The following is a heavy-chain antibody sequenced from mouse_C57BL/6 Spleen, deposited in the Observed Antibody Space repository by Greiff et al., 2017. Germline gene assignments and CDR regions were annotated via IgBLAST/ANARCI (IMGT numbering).Heavy chain of an antibody. CDR3: ARDYGSSYGYFDV. V-gene: IGHV1-64*01. J-gene: IGHJ1*03. CDR2: IHPNSGST. Sequence: VQGVESGAELVKPGASVKLSCKASGYTFTSYWMHWVKQRPGQGLEWIGMIHPNSGSTNYNEKFKSKATLTVDKSSSTAYMQLSSLTSEDSAVYYCARDYGSSYGYFDVWGTGTTVTVSS. CDR1: GYTFTSYW. D-gene: IGHD1-1*01.